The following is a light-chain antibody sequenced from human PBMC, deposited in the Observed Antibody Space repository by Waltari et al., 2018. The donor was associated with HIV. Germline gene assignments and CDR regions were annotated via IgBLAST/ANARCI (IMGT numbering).Light chain of an antibody. CDR3: AAWDDSLNAVV. CDR2: SNN. V-gene: IGLV1-44*01. Sequence: QSVLTQPPSASGTPGQRATISCSGSSSNIGSTTVNWYQQLPGTAPKLLIYSNNQRPSGVPDRFSGSKSGTSASLAISGLQSEDEADYYCAAWDDSLNAVVFGGGTKLTVL. J-gene: IGLJ2*01. CDR1: SSNIGSTT.